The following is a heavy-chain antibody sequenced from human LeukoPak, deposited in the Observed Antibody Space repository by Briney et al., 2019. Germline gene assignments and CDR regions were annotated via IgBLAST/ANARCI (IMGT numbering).Heavy chain of an antibody. CDR2: FGTRSTSV. D-gene: IGHD3-22*01. Sequence: GGSLRLSCAASGFTLSSYAMHWVRQAPGKGLEWVSSFGTRSTSVYHAGSVKGRFAISRDNAKNSLYLQMNSLRAEDTALYYCAREVSEGFDFWGQGTLVTVSS. CDR1: GFTLSSYA. J-gene: IGHJ4*02. V-gene: IGHV3-21*01. CDR3: AREVSEGFDF.